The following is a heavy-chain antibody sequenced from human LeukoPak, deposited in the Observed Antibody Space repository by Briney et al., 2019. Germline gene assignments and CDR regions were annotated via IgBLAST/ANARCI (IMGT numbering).Heavy chain of an antibody. D-gene: IGHD1-1*01. V-gene: IGHV4-59*01. CDR2: IYYSGSA. CDR1: GDSIRSSY. J-gene: IGHJ4*02. CDR3: ARERGGQRTGQFDQ. Sequence: SETLSLTCTVSGDSIRSSYWSWIRRPPGETLEWVGYIYYSGSANYNPSLKDRVSVSVDTSKNQLSLRLSSVTAADTAVYYCARERGGQRTGQFDQWGQGILVTVSS.